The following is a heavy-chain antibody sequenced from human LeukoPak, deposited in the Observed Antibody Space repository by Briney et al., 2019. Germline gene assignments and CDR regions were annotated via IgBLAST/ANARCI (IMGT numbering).Heavy chain of an antibody. CDR2: ISGSGGST. CDR1: GFTFSSYA. CDR3: ARYTNWGRYNYLDP. D-gene: IGHD7-27*01. J-gene: IGHJ5*02. V-gene: IGHV3-23*01. Sequence: PGGSLRLSCAASGFTFSSYAMSWVRQAPGKGLEWVSGISGSGGSTYYADSVKGRFTISRDNSKNTLYLQMNSLRAEDTAVYYCARYTNWGRYNYLDPWGPGTLVTVSS.